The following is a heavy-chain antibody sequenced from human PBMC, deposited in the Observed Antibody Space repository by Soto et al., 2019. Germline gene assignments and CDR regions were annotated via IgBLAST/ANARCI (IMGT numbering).Heavy chain of an antibody. CDR2: VYYSGSA. V-gene: IGHV4-59*02. D-gene: IGHD5-18*01. CDR3: ARHRGYSYGYDDY. Sequence: SETLSLTCTVSGGSVSSYYWNWIRQPPGKGLEWIGYVYYSGSATYNPSLKSRFTISVDTAKDQFSLKLRSVTAADTAMYYCARHRGYSYGYDDYWGQGTLVTVSS. J-gene: IGHJ4*02. CDR1: GGSVSSYY.